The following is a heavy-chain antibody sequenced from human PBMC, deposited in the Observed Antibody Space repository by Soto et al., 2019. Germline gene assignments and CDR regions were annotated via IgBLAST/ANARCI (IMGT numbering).Heavy chain of an antibody. CDR3: ARVPRIAVAGTFDY. CDR1: GGTFSSYA. CDR2: IIPIFGTA. Sequence: SVKVSCKASGGTFSSYAISWVRQAPGQGLEWMGEIIPIFGTANYAQKFQGRVTITADESTSTAYMELSSLRSEDTAVYYCARVPRIAVAGTFDYWGQGTLVTVSS. D-gene: IGHD6-19*01. J-gene: IGHJ4*02. V-gene: IGHV1-69*13.